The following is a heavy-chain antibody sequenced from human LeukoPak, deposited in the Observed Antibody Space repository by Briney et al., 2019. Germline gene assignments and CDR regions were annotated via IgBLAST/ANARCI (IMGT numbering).Heavy chain of an antibody. CDR2: VYYSGSP. Sequence: SETLSLTCTVSGGSISSYFWSWLRQPPGMGLEWLGYVYYSGSPNYNPSLKSRVTISVDTSKNQVSLRLRSVTAADTAVYYCARVFDDYYDSSADPPLWFDPWGQGTLVTVSS. D-gene: IGHD3-22*01. V-gene: IGHV4-59*01. CDR1: GGSISSYF. J-gene: IGHJ5*02. CDR3: ARVFDDYYDSSADPPLWFDP.